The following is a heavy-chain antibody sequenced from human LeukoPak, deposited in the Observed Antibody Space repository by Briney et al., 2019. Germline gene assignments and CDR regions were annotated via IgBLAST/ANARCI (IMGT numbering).Heavy chain of an antibody. CDR1: GGSMSSFY. D-gene: IGHD3-22*01. V-gene: IGHV4-59*08. Sequence: PSETLSLTCTVSGGSMSSFYWSWIRQPPGKGLEWIGYIYYSGSTYYNPSLKSRVTISVDTSKNQFSLKLNSVTAADTAVYFCGRLDDYDYSAWWGQGILVTVSS. J-gene: IGHJ4*02. CDR2: IYYSGST. CDR3: GRLDDYDYSAW.